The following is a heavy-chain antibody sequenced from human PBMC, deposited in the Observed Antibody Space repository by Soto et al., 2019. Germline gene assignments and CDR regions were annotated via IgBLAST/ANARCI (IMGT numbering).Heavy chain of an antibody. D-gene: IGHD3-3*01. Sequence: SETLSLTCTVSGGSVSSGSYYWSLIRHPPGKGLEWIGYIYYSGSTNYNPSLKSRVTISVDTSKNQFSLKLSSVTAADTAVYYCARYHYDFWSRLGYYFDYWGQGTLVTVSS. V-gene: IGHV4-61*01. CDR1: GGSVSSGSYY. J-gene: IGHJ4*02. CDR3: ARYHYDFWSRLGYYFDY. CDR2: IYYSGST.